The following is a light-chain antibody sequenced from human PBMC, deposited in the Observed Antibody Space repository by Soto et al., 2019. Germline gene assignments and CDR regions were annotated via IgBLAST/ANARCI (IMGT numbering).Light chain of an antibody. CDR1: SSDVGGYNY. CDR2: DVN. J-gene: IGLJ2*01. Sequence: QSALTQPASVSGSPGQSITISCTGTSSDVGGYNYVSWYQQHPGKAPKLMIYDVNNRPSGVSNRFSGSKSGNTASLTISGLQAEDEDDYYCSSHTTSSTLVVFGGGTKLPVL. CDR3: SSHTTSSTLVV. V-gene: IGLV2-14*01.